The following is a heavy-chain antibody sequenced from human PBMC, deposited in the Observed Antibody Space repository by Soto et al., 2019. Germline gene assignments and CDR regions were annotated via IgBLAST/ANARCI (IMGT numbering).Heavy chain of an antibody. V-gene: IGHV6-1*01. CDR2: TYYRSKWYN. D-gene: IGHD3-10*01. CDR3: ARSRVAEVVVRGVIITLGSDYCYFGMDV. Sequence: SQTLSLTCAISGDSVPSNSAAWNWIRQSPSRGLEWLGRTYYRSKWYNDYAVSVKSRITINPDTSKNQFSLQLNSVTPEDTAVYYCARSRVAEVVVRGVIITLGSDYCYFGMDVWGQGTTVTVSS. J-gene: IGHJ6*02. CDR1: GDSVPSNSAA.